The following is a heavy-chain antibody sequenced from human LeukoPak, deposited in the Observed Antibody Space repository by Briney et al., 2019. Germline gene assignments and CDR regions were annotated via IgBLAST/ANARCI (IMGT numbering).Heavy chain of an antibody. CDR3: ARESPNHLVRGVIVAMFDN. V-gene: IGHV3-48*04. CDR1: GFTFSTYS. J-gene: IGHJ4*02. Sequence: GGSLRLSCAASGFTFSTYSITWVRQAPGKGLEWVSHISRDSSIIYYADPVKGRFTISRDDAKNSVFLHMNSLRAEDTAVYYCARESPNHLVRGVIVAMFDNWGQGSLVTVSS. CDR2: ISRDSSII. D-gene: IGHD3-10*01.